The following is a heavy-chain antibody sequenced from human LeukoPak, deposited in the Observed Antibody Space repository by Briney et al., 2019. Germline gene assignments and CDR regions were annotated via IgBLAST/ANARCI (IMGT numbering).Heavy chain of an antibody. CDR1: GYSFTSYW. J-gene: IGHJ5*02. CDR2: IYPGDSDI. CDR3: ARGSSSSAWFDP. D-gene: IGHD6-6*01. Sequence: GESLEISRKGSGYSFTSYWNGWVRQMPGKGLGLVGIIYPGDSDIRYSPSFQGQVTISADKSISTAYLQWSSLKASDTAMYYWARGSSSSAWFDPWGQGTLVTVSS. V-gene: IGHV5-51*01.